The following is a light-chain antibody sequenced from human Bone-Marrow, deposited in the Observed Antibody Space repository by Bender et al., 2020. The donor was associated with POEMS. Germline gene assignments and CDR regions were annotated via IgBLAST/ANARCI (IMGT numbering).Light chain of an antibody. V-gene: IGLV3-21*02. Sequence: SYVLTQPPSVSVAPGQTARIPCGGTNIVLTSVHWYQQKPGQAPVLVVYDDFARPSGIPDRFSGSNSGNTATLTISGVEAGDAAVYSCQVWDSPSDHWVFGGGTELTVL. J-gene: IGLJ2*01. CDR2: DDF. CDR3: QVWDSPSDHWV. CDR1: NIVLTS.